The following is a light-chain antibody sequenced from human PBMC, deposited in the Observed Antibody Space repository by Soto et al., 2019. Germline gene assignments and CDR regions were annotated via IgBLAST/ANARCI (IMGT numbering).Light chain of an antibody. J-gene: IGKJ4*01. CDR2: DAS. CDR3: QQRSDWPST. Sequence: EIVLTQSPATLSLSPGERATLSCRASRSVTGYLAWYQQKPGQAPRLLIYDASIRATGIPPRFSGSGSGTDFTLTITSLEPEDFAVYYCQQRSDWPSTFGGGTKVEI. CDR1: RSVTGY. V-gene: IGKV3-11*01.